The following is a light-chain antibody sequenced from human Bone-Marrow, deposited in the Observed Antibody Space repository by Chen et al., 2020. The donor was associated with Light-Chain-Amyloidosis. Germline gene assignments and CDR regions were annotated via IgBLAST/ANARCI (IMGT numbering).Light chain of an antibody. J-gene: IGLJ3*02. Sequence: SYVLTQPSSWSGAPGQTAPNACGGNHIGSTSVHWYPQTPGQAPLLVVYDDSDRPSGIPERLSGSNSGNTATLTISRVEAGDEADYYCQVWDRSSDRPVFGGGTKLTVL. CDR1: HIGSTS. CDR3: QVWDRSSDRPV. V-gene: IGLV3-21*02. CDR2: DDS.